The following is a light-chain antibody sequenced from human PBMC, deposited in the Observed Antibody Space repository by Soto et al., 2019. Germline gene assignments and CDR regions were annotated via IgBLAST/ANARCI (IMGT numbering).Light chain of an antibody. Sequence: MTQSPATLSVSPGERVPITCRASQSPSRFLNWYQQKSGKAPKLLIYAASSLETGVPSRFSGSGSGTDFTLTISSLQPEDFATYYCQQSYSTPQTFGQGTKVDIK. J-gene: IGKJ1*01. V-gene: IGKV1-39*01. CDR1: QSPSRF. CDR3: QQSYSTPQT. CDR2: AAS.